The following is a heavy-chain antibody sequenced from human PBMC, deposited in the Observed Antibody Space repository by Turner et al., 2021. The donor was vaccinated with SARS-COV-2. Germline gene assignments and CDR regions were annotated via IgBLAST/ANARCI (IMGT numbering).Heavy chain of an antibody. CDR1: GFTFRSYA. J-gene: IGHJ4*02. CDR3: AKDVGTIFGVVIDDY. Sequence: EVQSLESGGGLVQPGGSLRLTCAASGFTFRSYAMSWVRQAPGKGLEWVSAISGSGGSTYYADSVKGRFTISRDNSKNTLYLQMNSLRAEDTAVYYCAKDVGTIFGVVIDDYWGQGTLVTVSS. CDR2: ISGSGGST. V-gene: IGHV3-23*01. D-gene: IGHD3-3*01.